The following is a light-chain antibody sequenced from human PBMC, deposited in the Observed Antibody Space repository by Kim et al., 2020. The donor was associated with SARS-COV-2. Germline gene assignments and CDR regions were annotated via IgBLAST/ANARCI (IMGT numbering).Light chain of an antibody. CDR2: KAS. J-gene: IGKJ2*01. CDR1: QSVSTW. V-gene: IGKV1-5*03. Sequence: DIQMTQSPSTLSASVGDRVTITCRASQSVSTWLAWYQQKSGKAPKLLIYKASSLESGVPSRFSGSGSGTEFTLTISSLQPDDFATYYCQHYGTYPYTFGQGTKLEI. CDR3: QHYGTYPYT.